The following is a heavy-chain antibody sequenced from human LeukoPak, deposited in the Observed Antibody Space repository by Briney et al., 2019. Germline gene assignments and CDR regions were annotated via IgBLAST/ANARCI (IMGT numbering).Heavy chain of an antibody. D-gene: IGHD1-26*01. CDR2: IHGDGDNI. V-gene: IGHV3-74*01. J-gene: IGHJ5*02. CDR1: GFPFSSYA. Sequence: PGGSLRLSCAVSGFPFSSYAMYWVREAPGKGLVWVARIHGDGDNISYAESVRGRFTISRDNAKDTLYLHMNRLRPEDTAVYYCARAQVGAPTDLWGQGTLVTVSS. CDR3: ARAQVGAPTDL.